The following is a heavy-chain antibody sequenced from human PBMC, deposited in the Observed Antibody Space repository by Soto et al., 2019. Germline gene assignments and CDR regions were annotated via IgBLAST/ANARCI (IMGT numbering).Heavy chain of an antibody. CDR1: GYTFTGYY. J-gene: IGHJ3*02. CDR3: ARGPRIVGATSSAFDI. D-gene: IGHD1-26*01. V-gene: IGHV1-2*04. CDR2: INPNSGGT. Sequence: ASVKVSCKASGYTFTGYYMHWVRQAPGQGLEWMGWINPNSGGTNYAQKFQGWVTMTRDTSISTAYMELSRLRFDDTAVYYCARGPRIVGATSSAFDIWGQGTMVTVSS.